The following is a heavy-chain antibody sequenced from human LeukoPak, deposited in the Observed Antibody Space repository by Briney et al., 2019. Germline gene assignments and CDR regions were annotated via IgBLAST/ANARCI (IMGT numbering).Heavy chain of an antibody. CDR3: ASSYYDSSGYYYDWFDP. V-gene: IGHV1-69*13. CDR1: GGTFSSYA. D-gene: IGHD3-22*01. CDR2: IIPIFGTA. J-gene: IGHJ5*02. Sequence: AASVKVSCKASGGTFSSYAISWVRQAPGQGLEWMGGIIPIFGTANYAQKFQGRVTITADESTSTAYMELSSLRSEDTAVYYCASSYYDSSGYYYDWFDPWGQGTLVTVSP.